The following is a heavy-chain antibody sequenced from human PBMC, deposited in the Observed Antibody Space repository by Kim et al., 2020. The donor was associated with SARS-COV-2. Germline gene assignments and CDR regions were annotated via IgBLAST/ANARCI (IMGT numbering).Heavy chain of an antibody. CDR1: GGSFSGYY. D-gene: IGHD3-22*01. CDR3: ARAQLTITMILLVITTSSYFDY. J-gene: IGHJ4*02. V-gene: IGHV4-34*01. Sequence: SETLSLTCAVYGGSFSGYYWSWIRKPQGKGLEWIGEINHSGSTNYNPSLKSRVTISVDTSKNQFSLKLSSVTAADTAVYYCARAQLTITMILLVITTSSYFDYWGQGTLVTVSS. CDR2: INHSGST.